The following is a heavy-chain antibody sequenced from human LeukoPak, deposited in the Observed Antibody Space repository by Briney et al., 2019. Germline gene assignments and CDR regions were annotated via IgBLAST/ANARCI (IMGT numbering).Heavy chain of an antibody. CDR3: ARKLAYCGGDCYALDY. CDR1: GGSISSYY. D-gene: IGHD2-21*02. Sequence: SETLSLTCTVSGGSISSYYWGWIRQSPGKGLEWIGTIFYSGSTYYNPSLKSRVTISVDTSKNQFSLNLSSMTAADTAVYYCARKLAYCGGDCYALDYWGQGTLVTVSS. J-gene: IGHJ4*02. CDR2: IFYSGST. V-gene: IGHV4-39*07.